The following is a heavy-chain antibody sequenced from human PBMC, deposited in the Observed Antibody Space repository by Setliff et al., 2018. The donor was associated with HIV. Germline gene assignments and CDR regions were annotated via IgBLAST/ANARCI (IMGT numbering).Heavy chain of an antibody. J-gene: IGHJ5*02. D-gene: IGHD3-10*01. Sequence: SETLSLTCTLSGGSFGYYHWSWIRQPAGRGLEWIGRIFRSGTTDYEFSLKSRVTISIDTSRNQFSLRLTSVTAEDTAVYYCARDRHYSGLGSYGPWGPGTLVTVSS. V-gene: IGHV4-4*07. CDR2: IFRSGTT. CDR1: GGSFGYYH. CDR3: ARDRHYSGLGSYGP.